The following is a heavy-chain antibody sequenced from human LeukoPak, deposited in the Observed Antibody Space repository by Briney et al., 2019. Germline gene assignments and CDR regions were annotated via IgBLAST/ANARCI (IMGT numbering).Heavy chain of an antibody. CDR1: GFTFSNYA. CDR2: ISGGVSST. J-gene: IGHJ1*01. D-gene: IGHD5-12*01. V-gene: IGHV3-23*01. CDR3: AKDPRGYSLASMGEYFQH. Sequence: GGSLRLSCAASGFTFSNYAMSWVRQAPGKGLEWVSTISGGVSSTYYADSVKGRFTISRDNSKNTVYVQMNSLRTDDTAMYYCAKDPRGYSLASMGEYFQHWGQGTLVIVS.